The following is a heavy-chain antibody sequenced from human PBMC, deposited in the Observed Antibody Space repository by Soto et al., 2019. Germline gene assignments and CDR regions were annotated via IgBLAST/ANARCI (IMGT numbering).Heavy chain of an antibody. J-gene: IGHJ4*02. CDR2: MNPNSGNT. Sequence: ASVKVSCKASGYTFTSYDINWVRQAPGQGLEWMGWMNPNSGNTGYAQKFQGRVTMTRNTSITTAYMELSSLRSEDTAVYYCARTYCSGGSCYSDYWGQGTLVTVSS. CDR3: ARTYCSGGSCYSDY. D-gene: IGHD2-15*01. CDR1: GYTFTSYD. V-gene: IGHV1-8*01.